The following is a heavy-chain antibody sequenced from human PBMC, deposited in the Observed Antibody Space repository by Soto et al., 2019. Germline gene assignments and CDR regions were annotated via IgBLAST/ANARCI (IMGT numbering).Heavy chain of an antibody. Sequence: PSETLSLTCAVYGGSFGGYSLTWVRQPPVTGLEWIGEIHHSGSTNYNPSLKSRVTISVDTSNNQFSLKLTSVTAADTAVYYCARDKFTCLFDYRGQGTLVTVSS. J-gene: IGHJ4*01. CDR1: GGSFGGYS. CDR3: ARDKFTCLFDY. D-gene: IGHD2-2*01. CDR2: IHHSGST. V-gene: IGHV4-34*01.